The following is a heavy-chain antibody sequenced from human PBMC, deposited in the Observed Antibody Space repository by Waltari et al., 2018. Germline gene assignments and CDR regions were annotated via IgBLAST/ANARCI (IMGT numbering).Heavy chain of an antibody. Sequence: EVQLLESGGGLVQHGGSLRLSCAASGFTFSSYAMSWVRQAPGKGLEWVSVIYSGGSTYYADSVKGRFTISRDNSKNTLYLQMNSLRAEDTAVYYCAKVGGNGYNAFDIWGQGTMVTVSS. CDR2: IYSGGST. V-gene: IGHV3-23*03. CDR3: AKVGGNGYNAFDI. D-gene: IGHD5-12*01. CDR1: GFTFSSYA. J-gene: IGHJ3*02.